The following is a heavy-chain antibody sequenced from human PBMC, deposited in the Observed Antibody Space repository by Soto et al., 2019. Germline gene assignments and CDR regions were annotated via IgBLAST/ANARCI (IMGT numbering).Heavy chain of an antibody. D-gene: IGHD2-2*01. J-gene: IGHJ4*02. V-gene: IGHV3-33*01. CDR1: GFTFSSYG. CDR3: ARDIRDIVVVPAAMPGDY. CDR2: IWYDGSNK. Sequence: QVQLVESGGGVVQPGRSLRLSCAASGFTFSSYGMHWVRQAPGKGLEWVAVIWYDGSNKYYADSVKGRFTISRDNSKNTXSLQMNSLRAEDTAVYYCARDIRDIVVVPAAMPGDYWGQGTLVTVSS.